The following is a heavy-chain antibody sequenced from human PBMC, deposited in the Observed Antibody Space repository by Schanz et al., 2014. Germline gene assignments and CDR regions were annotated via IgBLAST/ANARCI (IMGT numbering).Heavy chain of an antibody. CDR1: GYTFTSYY. V-gene: IGHV1-46*03. CDR3: ARDGEAAADCDY. Sequence: QVQLVQSGAEVKKPGASVKVSCKASGYTFTSYYIHWVRQAPGQGLEWMGKINPSSGTTRIAQNFQGRLTVTRDTSTSTVYMELSSLRSEDTAVYYCARDGEAAADCDYWGQGTLVTVSS. CDR2: INPSSGTT. J-gene: IGHJ4*02. D-gene: IGHD6-13*01.